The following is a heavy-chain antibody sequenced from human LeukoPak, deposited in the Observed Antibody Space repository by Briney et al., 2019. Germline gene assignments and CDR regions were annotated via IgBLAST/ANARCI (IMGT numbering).Heavy chain of an antibody. CDR1: GHTSTTYA. Sequence: ASVKVSCKASGHTSTTYAIHWVRQAPGQGLEWMGRINPNTGGTDYAQKFQGRVTMTRDTSISTAYMDLSRLRSDDTAVYYCARDYCSSTSCLFDYWGQGTLVTVSS. D-gene: IGHD2-2*01. CDR2: INPNTGGT. CDR3: ARDYCSSTSCLFDY. V-gene: IGHV1-2*06. J-gene: IGHJ4*02.